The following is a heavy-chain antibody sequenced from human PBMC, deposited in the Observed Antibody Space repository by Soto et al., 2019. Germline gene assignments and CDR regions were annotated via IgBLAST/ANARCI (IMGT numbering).Heavy chain of an antibody. V-gene: IGHV3-30*18. CDR1: GFTFSSYG. Sequence: QVQLVESGGGVVQPGRSLRLSCAASGFTFSSYGMHWVRQAPGKGLEWVAVISYDGSNKYYADSVKGRFTIASDNSKNTLYLQMDSRRAEDTAVYYCAKVSGVFPLFLDIVVVVAANRLNFQHWGQGTLVTVSS. CDR3: AKVSGVFPLFLDIVVVVAANRLNFQH. J-gene: IGHJ1*01. CDR2: ISYDGSNK. D-gene: IGHD2-15*01.